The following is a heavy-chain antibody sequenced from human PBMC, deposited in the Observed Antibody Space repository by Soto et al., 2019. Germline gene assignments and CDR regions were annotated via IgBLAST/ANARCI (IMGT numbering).Heavy chain of an antibody. J-gene: IGHJ6*02. V-gene: IGHV5-10-1*01. CDR3: ARDLGPDSRLYGMDV. CDR1: GYSFTSYW. Sequence: GESLKISCNGSGYSFTSYWISWVRQMPGKGLEWMGRIDPSDSYTNYSPSFQGHVTISADKSISTAYLQWSSLKASDTAMYYCARDLGPDSRLYGMDVWGQGTKVTVYS. CDR2: IDPSDSYT. D-gene: IGHD6-13*01.